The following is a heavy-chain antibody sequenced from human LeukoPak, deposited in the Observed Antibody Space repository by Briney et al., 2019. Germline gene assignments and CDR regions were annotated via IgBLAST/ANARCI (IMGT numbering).Heavy chain of an antibody. CDR1: GFTFSGYA. J-gene: IGHJ5*02. D-gene: IGHD1-26*01. Sequence: PGGSLRLSCAASGFTFSGYAMSWVRQAPGKGLEWVSGISASGGSRDYADSVEGRFNISRDNSKNTLSLQMNSLRAEDTAAYYCAKVDSGSYFPPWGQGTLVTVSS. V-gene: IGHV3-23*01. CDR2: ISASGGSR. CDR3: AKVDSGSYFPP.